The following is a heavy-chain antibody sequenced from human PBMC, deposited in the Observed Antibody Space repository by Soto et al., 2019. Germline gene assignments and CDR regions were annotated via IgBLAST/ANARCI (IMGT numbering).Heavy chain of an antibody. CDR2: IYYSGST. CDR3: ARHLLKYCSSTSCYAGNWFDP. J-gene: IGHJ5*02. CDR1: GGSISSYY. Sequence: QVQLQESGPGLVKPSETLSLTCTVSGGSISSYYWSWIRQPPGKGLEWIGYIYYSGSTNYNPSLKSRVTISVDTSKNQFSLKLSSVTAADTAVYYCARHLLKYCSSTSCYAGNWFDPWGQGTLVTVSS. D-gene: IGHD2-2*01. V-gene: IGHV4-59*08.